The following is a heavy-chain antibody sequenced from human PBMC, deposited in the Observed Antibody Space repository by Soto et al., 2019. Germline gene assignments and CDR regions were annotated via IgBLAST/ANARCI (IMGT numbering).Heavy chain of an antibody. Sequence: GGSLRLSCAASGFTFSNAWMSWVRQAPGKGLEWVGRIKSKTDGGTTDYAAPVKGRFTISRDDSKNTLYLQMNSLKTEDTAVYYCTTDLVAARLVRFDYWGQGTLVTVSS. D-gene: IGHD6-6*01. J-gene: IGHJ4*02. V-gene: IGHV3-15*01. CDR1: GFTFSNAW. CDR3: TTDLVAARLVRFDY. CDR2: IKSKTDGGTT.